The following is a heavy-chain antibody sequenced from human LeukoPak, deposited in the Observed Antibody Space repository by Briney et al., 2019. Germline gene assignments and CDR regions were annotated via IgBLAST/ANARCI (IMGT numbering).Heavy chain of an antibody. CDR3: ARSSAAGIK. D-gene: IGHD6-13*01. V-gene: IGHV4-39*07. Sequence: SETLSLTCTVSGGSISSSSYYWGWIRQPPGKGLEWIGSIYYSGSTYYNPSLKSRVTISVDTSKNQFSLKLSSVTAADTAVYYCARSSAAGIKWGQGTLVTVSS. CDR1: GGSISSSSYY. CDR2: IYYSGST. J-gene: IGHJ4*02.